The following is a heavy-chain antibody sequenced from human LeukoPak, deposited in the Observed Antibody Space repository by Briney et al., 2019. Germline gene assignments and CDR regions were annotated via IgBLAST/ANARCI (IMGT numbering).Heavy chain of an antibody. Sequence: GGSLRLSCAASGFIFSNYAMTWVRQAPGKGLEWVSVISGGGAATYYADSVKGRFTISRDNSKNTLYLQMNSLRAEDTAVYYCASGGGNVHDYWGQGTLVTVSS. CDR1: GFIFSNYA. CDR3: ASGGGNVHDY. D-gene: IGHD3-16*01. J-gene: IGHJ4*02. V-gene: IGHV3-23*01. CDR2: ISGGGAAT.